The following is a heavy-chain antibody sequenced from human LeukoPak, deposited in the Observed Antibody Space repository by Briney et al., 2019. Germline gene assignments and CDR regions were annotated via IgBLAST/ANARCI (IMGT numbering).Heavy chain of an antibody. Sequence: GASVKVSCKASGHTFTSYGISWVRQAPGQGLEWMGWISAYNGNTNYAQKLQGRVTMTTDTSTSTAYMELRSLRSDDTAVYYCARSMAGYQLLPMWTPQFDYWGQGTLVTVSS. J-gene: IGHJ4*02. V-gene: IGHV1-18*01. CDR1: GHTFTSYG. CDR2: ISAYNGNT. D-gene: IGHD2-2*01. CDR3: ARSMAGYQLLPMWTPQFDY.